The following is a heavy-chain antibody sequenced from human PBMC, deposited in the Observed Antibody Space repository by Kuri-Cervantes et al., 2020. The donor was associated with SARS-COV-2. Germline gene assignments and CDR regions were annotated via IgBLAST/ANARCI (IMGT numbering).Heavy chain of an antibody. CDR1: GFAFSKYA. V-gene: IGHV3-23*01. CDR3: AKAGGYLVVVGIHSDS. J-gene: IGHJ4*02. Sequence: GESLKISCAASGFAFSKYAMNWFRLTPGKGLEWVSGVSGSGASTFYADSVKGRFTITRDNSNNMLYLHMDSLRVEDTAVYFCAKAGGYLVVVGIHSDSWGQGTLVTVSS. CDR2: VSGSGAST. D-gene: IGHD2-15*01.